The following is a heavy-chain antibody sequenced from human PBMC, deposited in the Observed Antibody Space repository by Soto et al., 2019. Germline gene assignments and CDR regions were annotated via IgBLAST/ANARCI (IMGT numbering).Heavy chain of an antibody. CDR1: GGSISSYY. V-gene: IGHV4-59*01. CDR3: ARAVYSNHRVSQPFDI. CDR2: IYYSGST. J-gene: IGHJ3*02. D-gene: IGHD4-4*01. Sequence: SETLSLTCTVSGGSISSYYWSWIRQPPGKGLEWIGYIYYSGSTNYNPSLKSRVTISVDTSKNQFSLKLSSVTAADTAVYYCARAVYSNHRVSQPFDIWGQGTMVTVSS.